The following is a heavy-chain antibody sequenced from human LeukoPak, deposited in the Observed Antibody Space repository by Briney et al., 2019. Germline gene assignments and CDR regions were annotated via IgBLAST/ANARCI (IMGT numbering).Heavy chain of an antibody. CDR2: IKQDGSEK. Sequence: QPGGSLRLSCAASGFTFSSYWMSWVRQAPGKELEWVANIKQDGSEKYYVDSVKGRFTISRDNAKNSLYLQMNSLRAEDTAVYYCARAPRSFWDTAMVTTLFDYWGQGTLVTVSS. J-gene: IGHJ4*02. V-gene: IGHV3-7*01. CDR1: GFTFSSYW. CDR3: ARAPRSFWDTAMVTTLFDY. D-gene: IGHD5-18*01.